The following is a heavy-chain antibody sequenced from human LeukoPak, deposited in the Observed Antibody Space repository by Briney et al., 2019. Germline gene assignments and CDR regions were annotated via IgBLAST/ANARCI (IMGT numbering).Heavy chain of an antibody. CDR2: IYYSGST. CDR1: GGSISSSSYY. Sequence: SETLSLTCTVSGGSISSSSYYWGWIRQPPGTGLEWIGSIYYSGSTYYNPYLKSRVTISVDTSKNQFSLKLSSVTAADTAVYYCASYDSSGYYGFDYWGQGTLVTVSS. D-gene: IGHD3-22*01. J-gene: IGHJ4*02. CDR3: ASYDSSGYYGFDY. V-gene: IGHV4-39*07.